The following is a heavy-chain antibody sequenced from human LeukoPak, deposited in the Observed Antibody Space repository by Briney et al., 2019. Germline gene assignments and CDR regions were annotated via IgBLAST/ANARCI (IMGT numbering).Heavy chain of an antibody. CDR3: ARASFEDAFDI. V-gene: IGHV1-8*03. D-gene: IGHD3-10*01. CDR2: MNPNSGNT. J-gene: IGHJ3*02. CDR1: GYTFTGYY. Sequence: ASVKVSCKASGYTFTGYYMHWVRQAPGQGLEWMGWMNPNSGNTGYAQKFQGRVTITRNTSISTAYMELSSLRSEDTAVYYCARASFEDAFDIWGQGTMVTVSS.